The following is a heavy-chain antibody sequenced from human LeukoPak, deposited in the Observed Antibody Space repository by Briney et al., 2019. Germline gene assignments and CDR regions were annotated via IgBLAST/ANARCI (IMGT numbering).Heavy chain of an antibody. Sequence: ASVKVSCKASGYTFTSYYMRWVRQAPGQGLEWMGIINPSGGSTSYAQKFRGRVTMTRDTSTSTVYMELSSLRSEDTAVYYCARELNPRGFDYWGQGTLVTVSS. CDR1: GYTFTSYY. CDR3: ARELNPRGFDY. J-gene: IGHJ4*02. D-gene: IGHD3-10*01. V-gene: IGHV1-46*01. CDR2: INPSGGST.